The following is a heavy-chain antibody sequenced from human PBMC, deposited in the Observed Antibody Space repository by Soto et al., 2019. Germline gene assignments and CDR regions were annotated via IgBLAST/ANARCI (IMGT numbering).Heavy chain of an antibody. CDR3: ARGYCRGGSCSWFDP. Sequence: AASVKVSCKASGYTFTGYYMHWVRQAPGQGLEWMGWINPNSGGTNYAQKFQGRVTMTRDTSISTAYMELSRLRSDDTAVYYCARGYCRGGSCSWFDPWGQGTLVTVSS. CDR1: GYTFTGYY. CDR2: INPNSGGT. J-gene: IGHJ5*02. D-gene: IGHD2-15*01. V-gene: IGHV1-2*02.